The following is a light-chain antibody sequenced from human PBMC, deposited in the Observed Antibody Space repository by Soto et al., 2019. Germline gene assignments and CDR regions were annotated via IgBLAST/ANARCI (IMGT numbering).Light chain of an antibody. CDR1: SSDVGRYDY. V-gene: IGLV2-23*01. CDR3: CSYAGSSTYV. J-gene: IGLJ1*01. Sequence: QSALTQPRSVSGPPGQSVTISCTGTSSDVGRYDYVSWYQQHPGKAPKLMIYEATKRPSGVSTRFSGSKSGNTASLTISGLQAEDEADYYCCSYAGSSTYVFGLGTKVTVL. CDR2: EAT.